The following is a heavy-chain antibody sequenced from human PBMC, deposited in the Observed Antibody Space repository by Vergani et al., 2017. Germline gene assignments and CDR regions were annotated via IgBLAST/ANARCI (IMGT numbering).Heavy chain of an antibody. D-gene: IGHD3-22*01. Sequence: QVQLVESGGGVVQPGGSLRLSCGASGFTFSNYGMHWVRQAPGKGLEWVTFIRYDGSNTYYADSVKGRFTISRDNSKNTLFLQMNSLRPEDTAVYYCARDGIVVVITTLFDYWGQGTLVTVSS. V-gene: IGHV3-30*02. CDR3: ARDGIVVVITTLFDY. CDR1: GFTFSNYG. J-gene: IGHJ4*02. CDR2: IRYDGSNT.